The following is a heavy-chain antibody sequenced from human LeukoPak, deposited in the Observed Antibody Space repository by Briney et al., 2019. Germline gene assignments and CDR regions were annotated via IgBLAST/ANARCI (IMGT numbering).Heavy chain of an antibody. Sequence: GGYLRLSCAASGFTFSSYAMSWVRQAPGKGLEWVSSISGSGSSTYYADSVKGRFTISRDNSKNTLYLQMNSLRAEDTALYYCARDKSSGYYYFDYWGQGTLVTVSS. J-gene: IGHJ4*02. CDR3: ARDKSSGYYYFDY. CDR2: ISGSGSST. CDR1: GFTFSSYA. V-gene: IGHV3-23*01. D-gene: IGHD3-22*01.